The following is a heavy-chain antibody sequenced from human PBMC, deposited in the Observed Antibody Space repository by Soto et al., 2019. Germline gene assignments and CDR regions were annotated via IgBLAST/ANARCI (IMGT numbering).Heavy chain of an antibody. D-gene: IGHD6-19*01. CDR3: ARDASGWSQN. J-gene: IGHJ4*02. V-gene: IGHV3-7*03. CDR1: GFTFSASW. CDR2: IEPNGGEK. Sequence: GGSLRLSCSVSGFTFSASWMSWLRQTPGKGLEWVAGIEPNGGEKNYVDSVKGRFTISRDNAKNSLYLQMNSLRAEDTAIYYCARDASGWSQNWGLGTLVTVSS.